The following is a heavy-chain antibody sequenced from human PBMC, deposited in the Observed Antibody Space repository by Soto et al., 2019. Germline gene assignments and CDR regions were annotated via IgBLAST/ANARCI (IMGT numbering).Heavy chain of an antibody. Sequence: QVQLVQSGAEVKKPGSSVKVSCKASGGTFSSYAISWVRQAPGQGLEWMGGIIPIFGTANYAQKFQGRVTITADESTSTAYMELSSLRSEDTAVYYCARVPDRRQLWPSPLYGMDVWGQGTTVTVSS. V-gene: IGHV1-69*01. D-gene: IGHD5-18*01. J-gene: IGHJ6*02. CDR2: IIPIFGTA. CDR1: GGTFSSYA. CDR3: ARVPDRRQLWPSPLYGMDV.